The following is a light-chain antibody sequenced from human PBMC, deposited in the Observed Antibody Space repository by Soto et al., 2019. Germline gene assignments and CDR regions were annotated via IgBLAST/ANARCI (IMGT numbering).Light chain of an antibody. CDR2: DAS. CDR3: QQYDNLPLT. J-gene: IGKJ3*01. V-gene: IGKV1-33*01. CDR1: QDISNY. Sequence: DIQMTQSPSSLSASVGYRVTITCQASQDISNYLNWYQQKPGKAPKLLIYDASNLETGVPTRFSGSGSGTDFTFTISSLPPEDIATYYCQQYDNLPLTFGPGTKVDI.